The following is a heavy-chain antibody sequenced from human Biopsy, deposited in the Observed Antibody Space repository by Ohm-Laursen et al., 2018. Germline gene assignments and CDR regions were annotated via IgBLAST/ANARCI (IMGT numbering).Heavy chain of an antibody. D-gene: IGHD5/OR15-5a*01. CDR1: GFSFTGYY. CDR3: ARHSPPGLEVSWNDVFDI. J-gene: IGHJ3*02. Sequence: SVKVSCKASGFSFTGYYIHWVRQAPGQGLEWLGWISGQRNKTRYGQKVQGRVMMTKDTSTTTAHLELRSLRSDDTAVYYCARHSPPGLEVSWNDVFDIWGQGTVVTVS. CDR2: ISGQRNKT. V-gene: IGHV1-18*04.